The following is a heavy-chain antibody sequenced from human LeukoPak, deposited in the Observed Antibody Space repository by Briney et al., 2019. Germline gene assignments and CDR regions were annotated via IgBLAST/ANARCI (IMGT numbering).Heavy chain of an antibody. D-gene: IGHD3-22*01. J-gene: IGHJ3*02. CDR3: ARGPYSYDSSGAFDI. Sequence: SETLSLTCTVSGGSITTGSYYWSWIRQPTGKALEWIGRIYSSGSTNYNPSLKSRVTISVDTSNNQFSLNLNYVTAADTAVYFCARGPYSYDSSGAFDIWGQGTMVTVSS. V-gene: IGHV4-61*02. CDR2: IYSSGST. CDR1: GGSITTGSYY.